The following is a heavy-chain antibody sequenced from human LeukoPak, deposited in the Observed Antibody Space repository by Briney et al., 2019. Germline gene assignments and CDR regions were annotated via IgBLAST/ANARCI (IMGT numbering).Heavy chain of an antibody. J-gene: IGHJ4*02. CDR1: GFTFSSYW. CDR3: ARAGYSSGWYDVVVDY. CDR2: IKQDGSEK. Sequence: GGSLRLSCAASGFTFSSYWMSWVRQAPGKGLEWVANIKQDGSEKYYVDSVKGRFTISRDNAKNSLYLQMNSLRAEDTAVYYCARAGYSSGWYDVVVDYWGQGALVTVSS. V-gene: IGHV3-7*01. D-gene: IGHD6-19*01.